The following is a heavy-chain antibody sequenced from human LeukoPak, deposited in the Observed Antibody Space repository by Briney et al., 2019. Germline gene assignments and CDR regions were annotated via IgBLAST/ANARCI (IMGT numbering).Heavy chain of an antibody. CDR1: GGSFSGHY. D-gene: IGHD3-22*01. Sequence: PSETLSLTCAIYGGSFSGHYWSWIRQPPGKGLEWIGEINHSGSTNYNPSLKSRVTISVDTSKNQFSLKLSSVTAADTAVYYCARENGSSGYYYDAAFDIWGQGTMVTVSS. CDR2: INHSGST. J-gene: IGHJ3*02. CDR3: ARENGSSGYYYDAAFDI. V-gene: IGHV4-34*01.